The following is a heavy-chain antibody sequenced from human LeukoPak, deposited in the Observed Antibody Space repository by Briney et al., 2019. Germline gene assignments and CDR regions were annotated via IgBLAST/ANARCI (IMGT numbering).Heavy chain of an antibody. CDR2: IYYSGST. Sequence: PSETLSLTCTVSGASVTSSSYYWGWIRQPPGKGLEWIGIIYYSGSTYYNPSLKSRVTISVDTSKNQSSLKLSSVTAADTAVYYCARSSRAVAGTLDYWGQGTLVTVSS. CDR1: GASVTSSSYY. CDR3: ARSSRAVAGTLDY. J-gene: IGHJ4*02. V-gene: IGHV4-39*01. D-gene: IGHD6-19*01.